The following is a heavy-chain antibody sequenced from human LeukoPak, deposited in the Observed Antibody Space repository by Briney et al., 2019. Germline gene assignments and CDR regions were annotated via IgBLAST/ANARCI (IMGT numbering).Heavy chain of an antibody. Sequence: ASVKVSCKASGYTFTGYYMHWVRQAPGPGLEWMGRINPNSGGTNYAQKFQGRVTMTRDTPITTAYMDLSRLRSDDTAVYYCARGPHDTAYYFDQWGQGTLVTVSS. J-gene: IGHJ4*02. CDR1: GYTFTGYY. CDR2: INPNSGGT. V-gene: IGHV1-2*06. CDR3: ARGPHDTAYYFDQ. D-gene: IGHD5-18*01.